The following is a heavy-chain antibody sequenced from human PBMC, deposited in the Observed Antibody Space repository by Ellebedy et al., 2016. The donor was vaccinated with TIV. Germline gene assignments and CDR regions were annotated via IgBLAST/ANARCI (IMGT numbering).Heavy chain of an antibody. D-gene: IGHD1-7*01. CDR3: AGLGENYPFDY. CDR1: GYIFATYW. CDR2: IDPSDSCI. J-gene: IGHJ4*02. Sequence: GESLKISCQGSGYIFATYWISWARQMPGKGLEWMGKIDPSDSCIKYSPSFQGHVIPSVDKSIDTVYLQWNSLKASDTGLYYCAGLGENYPFDYWGQGTLVTVSS. V-gene: IGHV5-10-1*01.